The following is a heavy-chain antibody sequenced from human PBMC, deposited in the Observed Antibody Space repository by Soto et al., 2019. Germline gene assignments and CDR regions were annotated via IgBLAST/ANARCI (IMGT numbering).Heavy chain of an antibody. CDR1: GGTFSSYA. V-gene: IGHV1-69*13. Sequence: EASVKVSCKASGGTFSSYAISWVRQAPGQGLEWMGGIIPIFGTANYAQKFQGRVTITADESTSTAYMELSSLRSEDTAVYYCARFGGYGYFDYWGQGTLVTVSS. CDR3: ARFGGYGYFDY. CDR2: IIPIFGTA. D-gene: IGHD3-16*01. J-gene: IGHJ4*02.